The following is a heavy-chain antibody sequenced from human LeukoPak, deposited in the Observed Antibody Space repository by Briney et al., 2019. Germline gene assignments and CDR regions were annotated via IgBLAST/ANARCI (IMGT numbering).Heavy chain of an antibody. V-gene: IGHV4-39*07. CDR1: GTISISNYY. CDR2: IYHSGST. Sequence: SETLSLTCTGGTISISNYYWGWIRQPPGKGLEWIGSIYHSGSTYYNPSLKSRVTISVDRSKIHFSLNLTSVTAADTAVYYCARDPSGGDRLEDWFDPWGQGTLVTVSS. CDR3: ARDPSGGDRLEDWFDP. J-gene: IGHJ5*02.